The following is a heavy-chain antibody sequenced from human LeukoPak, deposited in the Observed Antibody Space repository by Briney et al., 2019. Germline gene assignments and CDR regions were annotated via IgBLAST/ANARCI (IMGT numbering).Heavy chain of an antibody. Sequence: SETLSLTCAVSGDSTSSEYWSWVRQPPGKGLELIGRIYHSGSTYYKPSLKSRVTISVDTSKNQFSLKLSSVTAADTAVYYCARVRGRLSWFDPWGQGTLVTVSS. V-gene: IGHV4-38-2*01. D-gene: IGHD2-15*01. CDR2: IYHSGST. CDR1: GDSTSSEY. CDR3: ARVRGRLSWFDP. J-gene: IGHJ5*02.